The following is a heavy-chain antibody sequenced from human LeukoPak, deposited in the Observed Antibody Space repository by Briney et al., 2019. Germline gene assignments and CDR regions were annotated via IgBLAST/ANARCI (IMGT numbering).Heavy chain of an antibody. CDR2: IKQDGSEK. Sequence: GSLRLSCAASGFTFSSYWMSWVRRAPGKGLEWVANIKQDGSEKYYVDSVKGRFTISRDNAKNSLYLQMDSLRAEDTAVYYCARDRGDYAGGMDVWGQGTTVTVSS. J-gene: IGHJ6*02. CDR1: GFTFSSYW. CDR3: ARDRGDYAGGMDV. V-gene: IGHV3-7*01. D-gene: IGHD4-23*01.